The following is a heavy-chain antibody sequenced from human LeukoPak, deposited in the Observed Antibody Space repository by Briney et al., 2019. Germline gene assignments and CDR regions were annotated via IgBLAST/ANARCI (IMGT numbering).Heavy chain of an antibody. CDR1: GFTFSSYW. Sequence: GGSLRLSCAASGFTFSSYWMSWVRQAPGKGLEWVANIKQDGSEKYYVDSVKGRFTISRDNAKNSLYLQMNSLRAEDTAVYYCVRDGSSWSQNFDYWGQGTLVTVSS. V-gene: IGHV3-7*03. J-gene: IGHJ4*02. CDR3: VRDGSSWSQNFDY. D-gene: IGHD6-13*01. CDR2: IKQDGSEK.